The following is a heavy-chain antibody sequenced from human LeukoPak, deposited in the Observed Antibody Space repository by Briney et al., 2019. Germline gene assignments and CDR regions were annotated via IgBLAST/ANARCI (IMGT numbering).Heavy chain of an antibody. CDR1: GFTFSSYA. Sequence: GGSLRLSCAASGFTFSSYAMHWVRQAPGKGLEWVAVISYDGRNTYYAGSVQGRFTISRDNAKNTLHVQMNSLRAEDTAVYYCARAYSSGWPYYYYYYMDVWGKGTTVTISS. D-gene: IGHD6-19*01. J-gene: IGHJ6*03. CDR2: ISYDGRNT. CDR3: ARAYSSGWPYYYYYYMDV. V-gene: IGHV3-30*04.